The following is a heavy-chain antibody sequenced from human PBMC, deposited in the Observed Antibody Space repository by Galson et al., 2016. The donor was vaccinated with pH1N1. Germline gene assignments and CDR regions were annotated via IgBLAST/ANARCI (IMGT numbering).Heavy chain of an antibody. J-gene: IGHJ4*01. CDR2: IDWDDDK. D-gene: IGHD2-21*02. Sequence: ALVRATEIVTLSCAVCGLSLSTGGGVGGCGGQSPGKALLGLALIDWDDDKYYSTSLKTRLTISKDTSKNQVVLTMTNMDPVDTATYYCARIFYGDESDYVDYW. CDR3: ARIFYGDESDYVDY. V-gene: IGHV2-70*20. CDR1: GLSLSTGGGV.